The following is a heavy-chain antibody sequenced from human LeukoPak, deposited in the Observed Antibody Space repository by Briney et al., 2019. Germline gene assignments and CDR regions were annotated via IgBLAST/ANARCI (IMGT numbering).Heavy chain of an antibody. V-gene: IGHV3-30*18. CDR2: ISDDGSSK. CDR3: AKDSSSGWHGDYFDY. J-gene: IGHJ4*02. CDR1: GFTFSTYG. D-gene: IGHD6-19*01. Sequence: GGSLRLSCAASGFTFSTYGMHWVRQAPGKGREWVAVISDDGSSKYYADSVKGRFTISRDNSKNTLYLQMNSLRAEDTAVHYCAKDSSSGWHGDYFDYWGQGILVTVSS.